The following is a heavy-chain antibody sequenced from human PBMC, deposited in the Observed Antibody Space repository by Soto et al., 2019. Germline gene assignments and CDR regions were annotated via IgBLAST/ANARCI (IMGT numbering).Heavy chain of an antibody. D-gene: IGHD2-15*01. V-gene: IGHV2-5*02. CDR3: AHKGGRGAAMDV. CDR1: RFSVSTSGVG. J-gene: IGHJ6*02. CDR2: IYWDDDK. Sequence: QITLKESGPTLVKPTQTLTLTCTFSRFSVSTSGVGVAWIRQSPGKALEWLALIYWDDDKRYSPFLQSRVTITKDTSKNQVVLTMTNMDPVDTATYYCAHKGGRGAAMDVWGQGTTVTVSS.